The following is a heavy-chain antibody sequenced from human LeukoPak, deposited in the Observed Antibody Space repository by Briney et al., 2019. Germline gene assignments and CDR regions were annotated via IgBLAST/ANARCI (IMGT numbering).Heavy chain of an antibody. V-gene: IGHV4-39*01. CDR3: ARPFSDYDFWSGFIS. Sequence: PSETLSLTCTVSGGSISSSSYYWGWIRQPPGKGLEWIGSIYYSGSTYYNPSLKSRVTISVDTSKNQFSLKLSSVTAADTAVYYCARPFSDYDFWSGFISWGQGTLVTVSS. CDR2: IYYSGST. CDR1: GGSISSSSYY. D-gene: IGHD3-3*01. J-gene: IGHJ4*02.